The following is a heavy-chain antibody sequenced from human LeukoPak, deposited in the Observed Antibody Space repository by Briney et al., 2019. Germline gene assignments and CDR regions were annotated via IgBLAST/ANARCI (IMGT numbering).Heavy chain of an antibody. Sequence: RASVKVSCKASGYTFTSYAMHWVRQAPGQRLEWTGWINAGNGNTKYSQKFQGRVTITRDTSASTAYMELSSLRSEDTAVYYCAIGTYYYDSSGYPPDYWGQGTLVTVSS. J-gene: IGHJ4*02. CDR3: AIGTYYYDSSGYPPDY. D-gene: IGHD3-22*01. V-gene: IGHV1-3*01. CDR2: INAGNGNT. CDR1: GYTFTSYA.